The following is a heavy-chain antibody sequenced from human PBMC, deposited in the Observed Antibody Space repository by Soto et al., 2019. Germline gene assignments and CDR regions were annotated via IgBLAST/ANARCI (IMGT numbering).Heavy chain of an antibody. CDR1: GGSISSSSHY. J-gene: IGHJ6*02. V-gene: IGHV4-39*01. CDR2: IYYSGST. D-gene: IGHD6-19*01. Sequence: PSETLSLTCTVSGGSISSSSHYWGWIRQPPGKGLEWIGSIYYSGSTYYNPSLKSRVTISVDTSKNQFSLKLSSVTAADTAVYYCARGYSSGWYVLDYYYYYGMDVWGQGTTVT. CDR3: ARGYSSGWYVLDYYYYYGMDV.